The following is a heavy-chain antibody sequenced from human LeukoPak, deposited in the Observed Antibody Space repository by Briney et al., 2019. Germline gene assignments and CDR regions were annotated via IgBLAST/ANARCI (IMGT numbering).Heavy chain of an antibody. V-gene: IGHV3-23*01. D-gene: IGHD2-15*01. CDR3: AKDMYCSGGSCYNFDY. J-gene: IGHJ4*02. Sequence: PGGSLRLSCAASGFTFSSYAMSWVRQAPGKGLEWVSAISGSGGSTYYADSVKGRFTISRDNSKNTLYLQMNSLRAEDTAVYYCAKDMYCSGGSCYNFDYWGQGTLVTVSS. CDR2: ISGSGGST. CDR1: GFTFSSYA.